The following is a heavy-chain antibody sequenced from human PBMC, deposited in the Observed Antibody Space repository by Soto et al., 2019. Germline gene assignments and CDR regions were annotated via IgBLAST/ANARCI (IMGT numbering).Heavy chain of an antibody. Sequence: SETLSLTCTVSGGSISSGDYYWGWIRQPPGKGLEWIGYIYYSGSTYYNPSLKSRVTISVDTSKNQFSLKLSSVTAADTAVYYCARVFLGVVPAAKGYYFDYWGQGTLVTVSS. CDR2: IYYSGST. D-gene: IGHD2-2*01. CDR3: ARVFLGVVPAAKGYYFDY. V-gene: IGHV4-30-4*01. J-gene: IGHJ4*02. CDR1: GGSISSGDYY.